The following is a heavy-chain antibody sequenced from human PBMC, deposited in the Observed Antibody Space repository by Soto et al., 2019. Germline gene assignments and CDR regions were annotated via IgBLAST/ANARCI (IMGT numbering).Heavy chain of an antibody. Sequence: PGGSLRLSCAASGFTFIDRYIDFGRQAPVKGLEWVGRTKNKANSYTTEYAASVKGRFTISRDDSRNSVYLQMNSLKTDDTAVYYCTIEGAYPGPDFDYWGQGTLVTVSS. J-gene: IGHJ4*02. CDR2: TKNKANSYTT. D-gene: IGHD3-16*01. CDR3: TIEGAYPGPDFDY. CDR1: GFTFIDRY. V-gene: IGHV3-72*01.